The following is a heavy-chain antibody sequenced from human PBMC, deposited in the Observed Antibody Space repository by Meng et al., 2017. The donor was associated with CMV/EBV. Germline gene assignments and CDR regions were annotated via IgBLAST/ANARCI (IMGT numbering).Heavy chain of an antibody. V-gene: IGHV3-23*01. Sequence: GESLKISCAASGFTFSSYAMSWVRQAPGKGLEWVSPISGSGGSTYYADSNKGRFTISRDNSENTLYLQMSSLRAEDTAVYYCTTYFSYYFDYWGQGTLVTVSS. CDR1: GFTFSSYA. J-gene: IGHJ4*02. CDR3: TTYFSYYFDY. D-gene: IGHD2/OR15-2a*01. CDR2: ISGSGGST.